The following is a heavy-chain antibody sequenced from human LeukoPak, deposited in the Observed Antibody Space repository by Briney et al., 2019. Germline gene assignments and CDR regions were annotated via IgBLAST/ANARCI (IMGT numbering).Heavy chain of an antibody. CDR1: GLTFSGYW. Sequence: PGGSLRLSCAASGLTFSGYWMSWVRQAPGKGLEWVAKMKQDGSEKYYVDSVKGRFTISRDNAKNSLYLQMNSLRVEDTAVYYCASGNWNDRAFDIWGQGTMVIVSS. D-gene: IGHD1-20*01. V-gene: IGHV3-7*01. CDR2: MKQDGSEK. J-gene: IGHJ3*02. CDR3: ASGNWNDRAFDI.